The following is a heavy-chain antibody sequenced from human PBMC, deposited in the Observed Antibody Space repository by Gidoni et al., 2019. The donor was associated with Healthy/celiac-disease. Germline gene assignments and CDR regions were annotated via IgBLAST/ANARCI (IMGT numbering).Heavy chain of an antibody. CDR2: INHSGST. V-gene: IGHV4-34*01. CDR3: ARSNVVPIPPSSYYYDGMDV. Sequence: QVQLQQWGAGLLKPSETLSLTCAVYGGSFSGYYWSWIRQPPGKGLEWIGEINHSGSTNYNPSLKSRVTISVDTSKNQFSLKLSSVTAADTAVYYCARSNVVPIPPSSYYYDGMDVWGQGTTVTVSS. J-gene: IGHJ6*02. CDR1: GGSFSGYY. D-gene: IGHD3-10*01.